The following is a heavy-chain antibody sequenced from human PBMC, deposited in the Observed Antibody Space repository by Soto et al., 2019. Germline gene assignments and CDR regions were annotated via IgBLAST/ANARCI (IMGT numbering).Heavy chain of an antibody. J-gene: IGHJ4*02. D-gene: IGHD2-15*01. Sequence: QVQLVQSGAEVKRPGASVKVSCKASGYTFTNYYMHWVRQAPGQGLVWMGVIQYSGATPTYAQKFQGRGTMARDTSTSTVYVELSSLTSEDTAVYYCARGWPVLAIIGSCDYSGQGTLVTVSS. CDR3: ARGWPVLAIIGSCDY. V-gene: IGHV1-46*01. CDR1: GYTFTNYY. CDR2: IQYSGATP.